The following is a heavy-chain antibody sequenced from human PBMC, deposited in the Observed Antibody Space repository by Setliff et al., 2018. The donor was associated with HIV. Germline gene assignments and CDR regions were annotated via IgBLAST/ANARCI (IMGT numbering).Heavy chain of an antibody. J-gene: IGHJ3*02. D-gene: IGHD1-1*01. V-gene: IGHV3-30*09. CDR1: GFTFSSYA. CDR3: AREEGTKGAFDI. Sequence: PGGSLRLSCAASGFTFSSYAMHWVRQAPGKGLEWVASISYDGTDKYYTDSMKGRFAISRDNSKNTLYLQMDDLRAEDTAVYYCAREEGTKGAFDIWGQGTKVTVSS. CDR2: ISYDGTDK.